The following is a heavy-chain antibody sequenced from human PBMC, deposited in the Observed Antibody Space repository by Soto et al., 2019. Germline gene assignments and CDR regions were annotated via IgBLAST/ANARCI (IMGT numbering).Heavy chain of an antibody. CDR1: GFTFSTYW. J-gene: IGHJ4*02. CDR2: INGDGSDT. CDR3: TRSITGFSYADS. D-gene: IGHD2-2*01. Sequence: EVPLVESGGVLVQPGGSLRLSCAASGFTFSTYWMHWVRQAPGKGLVWVSRINGDGSDTVYTDFVKGRFTSSRDNAKNTLYRQMNSLRAEDTAVYYCTRSITGFSYADSWGRGTLVTVSS. V-gene: IGHV3-74*01.